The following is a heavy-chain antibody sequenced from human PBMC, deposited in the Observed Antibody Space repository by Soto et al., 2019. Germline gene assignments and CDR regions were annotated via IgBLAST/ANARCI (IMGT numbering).Heavy chain of an antibody. D-gene: IGHD3-10*01. CDR2: ISYDGSNK. Sequence: QVQLVESGGGVVQPGRSLRLSCAASGFTFSSYAMHWVRQAPGKGLEWVAVISYDGSNKYYADSVEGRFTISRDNSKNTLYLQMNSLRAEDTAVYYCASRSNYYGSGRSYYYYGMDVWGQGTTVTVSS. J-gene: IGHJ6*02. CDR1: GFTFSSYA. V-gene: IGHV3-30-3*01. CDR3: ASRSNYYGSGRSYYYYGMDV.